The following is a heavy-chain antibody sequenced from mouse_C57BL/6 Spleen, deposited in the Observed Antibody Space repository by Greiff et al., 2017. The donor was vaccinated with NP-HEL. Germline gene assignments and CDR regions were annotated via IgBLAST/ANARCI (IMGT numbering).Heavy chain of an antibody. CDR3: AREELAWFAY. J-gene: IGHJ3*01. CDR1: GYTFTDYY. V-gene: IGHV1-76*01. CDR2: IYPGSGNT. D-gene: IGHD4-1*01. Sequence: QVQLQQSGAELVRPGASVKLSRKASGYTFTDYYINWVKQRPGQGLEWIARIYPGSGNTYYNEKFKGKATLTAEKSSSTAYMQLSSLTSEDSAVYFCAREELAWFAYWGQGTLVTVSA.